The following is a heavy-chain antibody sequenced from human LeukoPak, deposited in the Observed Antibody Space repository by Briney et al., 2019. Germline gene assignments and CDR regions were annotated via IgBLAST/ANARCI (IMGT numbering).Heavy chain of an antibody. D-gene: IGHD6-19*01. V-gene: IGHV3-53*01. CDR2: LYSGAST. J-gene: IGHJ4*02. Sequence: GGSLRISCAASGFTVSSNYMSWVRQAPGKRLEKVSVLYSGASTDYADYVKGRFTISRDNSNNTLYLQINSLRAEDTAVYYCARDSPYKGGSGWYHLNYFDYWGQGTLVSVSS. CDR3: ARDSPYKGGSGWYHLNYFDY. CDR1: GFTVSSNY.